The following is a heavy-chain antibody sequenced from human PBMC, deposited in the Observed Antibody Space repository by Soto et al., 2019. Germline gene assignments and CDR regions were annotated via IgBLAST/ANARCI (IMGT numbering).Heavy chain of an antibody. J-gene: IGHJ3*02. Sequence: QVQLQESGPGLVEPSETLSLTCTVSGASIRTYSWSWIRQSAGKGLEWIGHISTNGRTNYIPSLKSRITMSVDTSKNQFSLNLKFVTAADTDVYFCAKDQSGAADIWGQGTMVTVS. CDR2: ISTNGRT. CDR1: GASIRTYS. CDR3: AKDQSGAADI. V-gene: IGHV4-4*07. D-gene: IGHD7-27*01.